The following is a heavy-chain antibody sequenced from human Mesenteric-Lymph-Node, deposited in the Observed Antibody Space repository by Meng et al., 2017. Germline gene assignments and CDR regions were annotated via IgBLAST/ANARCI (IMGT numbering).Heavy chain of an antibody. CDR3: ASDREDYFDY. V-gene: IGHV1-46*01. CDR2: INPSGGST. CDR1: GYSFTSYY. Sequence: GESLKISCKGSGYSFTSYYMHWVRQAPGQGLEWMGIINPSGGSTSYAQKFQGRVTMTRDTSTSTVYMELSSLRSEDTAVYYCASDREDYFDYWGQGTLVTVSS. D-gene: IGHD1-26*01. J-gene: IGHJ4*02.